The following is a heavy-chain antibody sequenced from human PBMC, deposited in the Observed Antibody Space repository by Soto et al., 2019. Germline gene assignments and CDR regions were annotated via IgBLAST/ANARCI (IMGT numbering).Heavy chain of an antibody. D-gene: IGHD3-3*01. CDR1: GLSLTTSVVG. CDR2: IYWDDDQ. J-gene: IGHJ4*02. CDR3: AHRVLRTVFGLAMTTAIHFDF. V-gene: IGHV2-5*02. Sequence: QITLKESGPTVVKPTETITMTCTLSGLSLTTSVVGVGWVRQSPGKAPEWLALIYWDDDQRYSTSLKSRLTITKDTSKNQVVLTMANVDPADTATYYCAHRVLRTVFGLAMTTAIHFDFWGQGTPVVVSS.